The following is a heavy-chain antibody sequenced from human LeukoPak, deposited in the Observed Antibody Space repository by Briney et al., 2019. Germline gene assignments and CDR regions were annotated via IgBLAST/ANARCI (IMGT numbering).Heavy chain of an antibody. Sequence: GGSLRLSCVASGFLFSSYAMHWVRQAPGKALEYVSAIKSNGGNTYYANSVKGRFAISRDNSKNTLYLQMGSLRAEDMAVYYCARGGIAVTGDAFDIWGGGTMVTVSS. D-gene: IGHD6-19*01. CDR1: GFLFSSYA. J-gene: IGHJ3*02. CDR2: IKSNGGNT. V-gene: IGHV3-64*01. CDR3: ARGGIAVTGDAFDI.